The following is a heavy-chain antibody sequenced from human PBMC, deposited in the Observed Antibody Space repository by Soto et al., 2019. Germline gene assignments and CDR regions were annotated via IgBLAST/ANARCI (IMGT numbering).Heavy chain of an antibody. D-gene: IGHD6-19*01. J-gene: IGHJ5*02. CDR2: IYFSGIT. Sequence: AETLSLTCTFSDDSVSIASFYWIWIRQAPGKGLEWIGFIYFSGITNYNPSLKSRVTMSLDTSKNQFSLNLSSVTPADTAVYYCARVNSGRNWFDPWGQGTLLTGSS. CDR1: DDSVSIASFY. CDR3: ARVNSGRNWFDP. V-gene: IGHV4-61*01.